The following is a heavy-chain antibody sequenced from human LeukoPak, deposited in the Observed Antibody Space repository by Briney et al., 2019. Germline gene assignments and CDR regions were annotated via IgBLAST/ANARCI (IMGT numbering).Heavy chain of an antibody. J-gene: IGHJ3*02. CDR1: GYTFTGYY. Sequence: ASVKVSCKASGYTFTGYYMHWVRQAPGQGLEWMGWINPNSGGTNYAQKFQGRVTMTRDTSISTAYMELSRLRSDDTAVYYCARVILEYQPYDAFDIWGQGTMVTVSS. V-gene: IGHV1-2*02. CDR2: INPNSGGT. D-gene: IGHD2-2*01. CDR3: ARVILEYQPYDAFDI.